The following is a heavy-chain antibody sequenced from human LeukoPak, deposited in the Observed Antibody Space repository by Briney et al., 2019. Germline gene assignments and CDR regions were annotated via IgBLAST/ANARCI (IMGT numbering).Heavy chain of an antibody. Sequence: ASVKVSCKASGYTFTSYGISWVRQAPGQGLEWMGWISAYNGNTNYAQKLQGRVTMTTDTSTSTAYMELRSLRSDDTAVYYCARVHCSSTSCYWRGFDYWGQGTLVTVSS. V-gene: IGHV1-18*01. CDR1: GYTFTSYG. D-gene: IGHD2-2*01. J-gene: IGHJ4*02. CDR3: ARVHCSSTSCYWRGFDY. CDR2: ISAYNGNT.